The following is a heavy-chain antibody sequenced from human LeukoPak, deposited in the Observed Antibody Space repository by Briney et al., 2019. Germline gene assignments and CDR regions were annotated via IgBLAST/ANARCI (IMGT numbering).Heavy chain of an antibody. D-gene: IGHD3-22*01. CDR3: ARDWDDSSGYCDY. CDR1: GFTFSSYA. J-gene: IGHJ4*02. Sequence: GGSLRLSCAASGFTFSSYAMHWVRQAPGKGLEGVAVISYDGSNKYYADSVKGRFTISRDNSKNTLYLQMNSLRAEDTAVYYCARDWDDSSGYCDYWGQGTLVTVSS. V-gene: IGHV3-30-3*01. CDR2: ISYDGSNK.